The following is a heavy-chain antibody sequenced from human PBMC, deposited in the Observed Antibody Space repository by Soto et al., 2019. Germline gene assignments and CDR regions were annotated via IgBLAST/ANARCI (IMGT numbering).Heavy chain of an antibody. V-gene: IGHV4-4*02. CDR3: ARDVGNFYDSRPTGQFDF. CDR1: GDSISRSNW. D-gene: IGHD3-22*01. J-gene: IGHJ4*02. Sequence: PSETLSLTCAVSGDSISRSNWWSWVRQPPGKGLEWIGEIYYGGSINYNPSLKSRVTISVDKSKNQFSLKLSSVTAADTAVYYCARDVGNFYDSRPTGQFDFWGQGTLVTVSS. CDR2: IYYGGSI.